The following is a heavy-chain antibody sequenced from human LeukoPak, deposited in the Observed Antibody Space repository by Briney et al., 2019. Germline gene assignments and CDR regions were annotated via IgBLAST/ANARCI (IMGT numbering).Heavy chain of an antibody. V-gene: IGHV3-30-3*01. CDR2: ISYDGSNK. D-gene: IGHD3-10*01. J-gene: IGHJ2*01. CDR3: AKDYDSGSYYISWYFDL. CDR1: GFTFSSYA. Sequence: PGGSLRLSCAASGFTFSSYAMHWVRQAPGKGLEWVAVISYDGSNKYYADSVKGRFTISRDNSKNTLYLQMNSLRAEDTAVYYCAKDYDSGSYYISWYFDLWGRGTLVTVSS.